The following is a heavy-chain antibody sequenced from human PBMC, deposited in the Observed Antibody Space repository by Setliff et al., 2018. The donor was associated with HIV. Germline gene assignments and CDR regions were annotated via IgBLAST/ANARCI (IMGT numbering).Heavy chain of an antibody. CDR2: ISSTGTYI. D-gene: IGHD3-16*01. Sequence: GGSLRLSCAASGFNFSSHTMNWIRQAPGKGLEWVSSISSTGTYIYYADSMKGRFTISKDNAKNSLFLQMNSLRAEDTAVYYCARTPRYYDYAWGSYGAPLYYFDYWGQGTLVTVSS. J-gene: IGHJ4*02. CDR1: GFNFSSHT. CDR3: ARTPRYYDYAWGSYGAPLYYFDY. V-gene: IGHV3-21*01.